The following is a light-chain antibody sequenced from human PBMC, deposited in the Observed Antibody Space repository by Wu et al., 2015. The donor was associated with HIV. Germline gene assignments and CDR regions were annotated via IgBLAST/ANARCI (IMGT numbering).Light chain of an antibody. V-gene: IGKV3-15*01. CDR1: QTVSSK. J-gene: IGKJ4*01. Sequence: EIVLTQSPATLSVSPGEGATLSCRASQTVSSKLAWYQQKPGRGPRLLIYGTITRATGIPARFSGSGSGTEFTLTISNIQSEDFAVYYCQQYNNWPLTFGGGTKVEIK. CDR2: GTI. CDR3: QQYNNWPLT.